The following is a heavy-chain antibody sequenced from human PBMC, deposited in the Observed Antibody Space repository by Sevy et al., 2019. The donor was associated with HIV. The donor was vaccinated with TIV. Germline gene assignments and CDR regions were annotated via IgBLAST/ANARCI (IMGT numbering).Heavy chain of an antibody. CDR3: ARAGFLEWPYNAMDV. Sequence: ASVKVSCKSSGYTFSDYGISWVRQAPGQGLEWMGWISTYNANANYAQKFQGRVTMTTDTSTSTAYIELRSLRSDDTAVYYCARAGFLEWPYNAMDVWGQGTTVTVSS. CDR2: ISTYNANA. V-gene: IGHV1-18*01. CDR1: GYTFSDYG. J-gene: IGHJ6*02. D-gene: IGHD3-3*01.